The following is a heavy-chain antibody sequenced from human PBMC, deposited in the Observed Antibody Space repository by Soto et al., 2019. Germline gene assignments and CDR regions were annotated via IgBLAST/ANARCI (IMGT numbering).Heavy chain of an antibody. Sequence: SETLSLTCAVYGGSFSGYYWSWIRQPPGKGLEWIGEINHSGSTNYNPSLKSRVTISVDTSKNQFSLKLSSVTAADTAVYYCARECYGSPPRANYYYYYMDVWGKGTTVTVSS. CDR1: GGSFSGYY. CDR3: ARECYGSPPRANYYYYYMDV. V-gene: IGHV4-34*01. CDR2: INHSGST. J-gene: IGHJ6*03. D-gene: IGHD3-10*01.